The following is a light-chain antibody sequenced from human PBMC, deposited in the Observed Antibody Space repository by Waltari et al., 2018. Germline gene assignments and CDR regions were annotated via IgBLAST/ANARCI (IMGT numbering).Light chain of an antibody. Sequence: QSALTQPASVSGSPGQSITNSCTGSSSDIGSYNVVSWYQHHPGKAPKLVIYEVINRPSGVSNRFSGSKSGNTASLTISGLQAEDEADYYCCSYAGSVVFGGGTKLTVL. CDR2: EVI. J-gene: IGLJ2*01. V-gene: IGLV2-23*02. CDR1: SSDIGSYNV. CDR3: CSYAGSVV.